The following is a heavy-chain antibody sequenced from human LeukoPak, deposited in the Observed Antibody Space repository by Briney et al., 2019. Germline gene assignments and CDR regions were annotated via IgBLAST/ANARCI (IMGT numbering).Heavy chain of an antibody. V-gene: IGHV3-13*04. Sequence: PGGSLRLSCTASGFTFSSYDMHWVRQATGEGLEWVSGIDTASDTYYPGSVKGRFTISRENARNSLFLQMNNLRAGDTAVYFCVTGAGKGGYNEAYFDHWGQGVLVTVSA. CDR3: VTGAGKGGYNEAYFDH. D-gene: IGHD5-24*01. J-gene: IGHJ4*02. CDR2: IDTASDT. CDR1: GFTFSSYD.